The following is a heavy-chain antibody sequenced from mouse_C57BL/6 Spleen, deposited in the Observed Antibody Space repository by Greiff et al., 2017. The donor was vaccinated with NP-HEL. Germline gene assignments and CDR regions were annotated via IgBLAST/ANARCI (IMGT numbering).Heavy chain of an antibody. CDR1: GFTFSSYA. Sequence: EVQLVESGGGLVKPGGSLKLSCAASGFTFSSYAMSWVRQTPEKRLEWVATISDGGSYTYYPDNVKGRFTISRDNAKNNLYLQMSHLKSEDTAMYYCARELGYYYAMDYWGQGTSVTVSS. CDR3: ARELGYYYAMDY. CDR2: ISDGGSYT. J-gene: IGHJ4*01. V-gene: IGHV5-4*01. D-gene: IGHD4-1*01.